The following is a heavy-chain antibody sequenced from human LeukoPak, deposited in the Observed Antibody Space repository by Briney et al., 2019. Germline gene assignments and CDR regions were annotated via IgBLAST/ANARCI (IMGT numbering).Heavy chain of an antibody. CDR3: ATSESQTRFDF. CDR2: IFPGDSDT. D-gene: IGHD1/OR15-1a*01. CDR1: GYTFTNYW. Sequence: GESLKISCEGSGYTFTNYWIAWVRQMPGKGLEWMGIIFPGDSDTTYSPSFEGQVTISADKSINTAYLQWSSLKASDTAMYYCATSESQTRFDFWGQGTLVTVSS. V-gene: IGHV5-51*01. J-gene: IGHJ4*02.